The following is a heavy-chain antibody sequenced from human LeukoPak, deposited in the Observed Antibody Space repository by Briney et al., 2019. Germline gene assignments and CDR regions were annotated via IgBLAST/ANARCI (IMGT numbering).Heavy chain of an antibody. V-gene: IGHV1-2*02. Sequence: ASVKVSCKASGGTFSSYAISWVRQAPGQGLEWMGWINPNSGGTNYAQKFQGRVTMTRDTSISTAYMELSRLRSDDTAVYYCARDRLEWLAGSHYFDYWGQGTLVTVSS. D-gene: IGHD3-3*01. CDR2: INPNSGGT. CDR1: GGTFSSYA. J-gene: IGHJ4*02. CDR3: ARDRLEWLAGSHYFDY.